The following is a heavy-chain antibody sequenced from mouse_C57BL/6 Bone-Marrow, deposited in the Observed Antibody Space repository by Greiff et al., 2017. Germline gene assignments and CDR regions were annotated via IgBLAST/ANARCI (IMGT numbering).Heavy chain of an antibody. V-gene: IGHV14-4*01. J-gene: IGHJ2*01. D-gene: IGHD2-3*01. CDR1: GFNIKDDY. CDR2: IDPESGDT. CDR3: SSFDGNYFDF. Sequence: AQLQQSGAELVRPGASVKSSCTASGFNIKDDYIHWVKQRPELGLEWIGWIDPESGDTEFASKFQGKATITSDTSSNTASLQLSSLTSEDTAVYYCSSFDGNYFDFWGQGTPLTVAS.